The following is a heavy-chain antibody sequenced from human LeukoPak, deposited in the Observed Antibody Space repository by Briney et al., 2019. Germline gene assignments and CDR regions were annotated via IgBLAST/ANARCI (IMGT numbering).Heavy chain of an antibody. CDR1: GYSFTSYW. CDR3: ATAALRCSGGSCYPRDAFDI. J-gene: IGHJ3*02. CDR2: IYPGDSDT. Sequence: GESLKISCKGSGYSFTSYWIGWVRQMPGKGLKWMGIIYPGDSDTRYSPSFQGQVTISADKSISTAYLQWSSLKASDTAMYYCATAALRCSGGSCYPRDAFDIWGQGTMVTVSS. V-gene: IGHV5-51*01. D-gene: IGHD2-15*01.